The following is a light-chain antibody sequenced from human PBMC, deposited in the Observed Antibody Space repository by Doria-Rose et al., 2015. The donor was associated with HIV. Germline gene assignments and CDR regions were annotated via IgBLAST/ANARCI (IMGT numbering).Light chain of an antibody. Sequence: DIVLTQSPGTLSLSPGERATLSCRASQSFSSTYLAWYQQKPGQAPSLLIYDGSTRATGIPDRFSASGSGTVFTLTINRLEPEDFALYYCHQYGTSWTFGRGTKVEI. CDR2: DGS. CDR1: QSFSSTY. CDR3: HQYGTSWT. V-gene: IGKV3-20*01. J-gene: IGKJ1*01.